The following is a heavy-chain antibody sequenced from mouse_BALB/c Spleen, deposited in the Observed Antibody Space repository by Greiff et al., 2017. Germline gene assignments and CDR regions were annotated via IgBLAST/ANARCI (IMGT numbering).Heavy chain of an antibody. V-gene: IGHV3-2*02. CDR2: ISYSGST. CDR1: GYSITSDYA. D-gene: IGHD2-10*01. CDR3: ATYYGNYVAYAMDY. Sequence: EVKLVESGPGLVKPSQSLSLTCTVTGYSITSDYAWNWIRQFPGNKLEWMGYISYSGSTSYNPSLKSRISITRDTSKNQFFLQLNSVTTEDTATYYCATYYGNYVAYAMDYWGQGTSVTVSS. J-gene: IGHJ4*01.